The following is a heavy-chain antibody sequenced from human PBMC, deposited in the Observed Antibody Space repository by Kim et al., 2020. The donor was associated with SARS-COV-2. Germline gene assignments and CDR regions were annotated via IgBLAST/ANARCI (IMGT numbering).Heavy chain of an antibody. CDR1: GFTFSHHG. D-gene: IGHD2-21*01. V-gene: IGHV3-33*01. J-gene: IGHJ4*02. CDR2: IWFDGSKK. CDR3: TSAVAATFDY. Sequence: GGSLRLSCAASGFTFSHHGMHWVRQAPGKGLEWVAVIWFDGSKKYYGDAVEGRFSISRDNSMNRLYLQMNDLRGDDTAVYYCTSAVAATFDYWGQGT.